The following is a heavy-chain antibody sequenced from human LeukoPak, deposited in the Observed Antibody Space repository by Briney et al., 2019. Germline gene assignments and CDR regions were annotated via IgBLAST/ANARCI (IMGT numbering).Heavy chain of an antibody. Sequence: SETLSLTCTVSGGSISSYYWSWIRQPAGKGLEWIGRIYTSGSTNYNPSLKSRVIMSVDTSKNQFSLKLSSVTAADTAVYYCARRRYDASGYYPSRGRYFDYWGQGTLVTVSS. V-gene: IGHV4-4*07. CDR3: ARRRYDASGYYPSRGRYFDY. CDR1: GGSISSYY. J-gene: IGHJ4*02. D-gene: IGHD3-22*01. CDR2: IYTSGST.